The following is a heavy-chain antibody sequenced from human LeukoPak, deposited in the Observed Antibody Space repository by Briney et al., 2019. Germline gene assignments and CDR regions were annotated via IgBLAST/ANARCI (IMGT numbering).Heavy chain of an antibody. CDR2: MNPNSGNT. CDR1: GYTFTSYD. J-gene: IGHJ5*02. D-gene: IGHD3-3*01. CDR3: ARGQRFLEWFSGRSFGGADNWFDP. V-gene: IGHV1-8*01. Sequence: ASVKVSCKASGYTFTSYDINWVRQATGQGLEWMGWMNPNSGNTGYAQKFQGRVTITRNTSISTAYMELSSLRSEDTAVYYCARGQRFLEWFSGRSFGGADNWFDPWGQGTLVTVSS.